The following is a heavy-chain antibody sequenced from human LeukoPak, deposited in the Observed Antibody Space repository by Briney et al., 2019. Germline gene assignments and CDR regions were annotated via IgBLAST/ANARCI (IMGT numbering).Heavy chain of an antibody. CDR1: GFTFSSYA. CDR2: ISGSGGST. Sequence: PGGSLRLSCAASGFTFSSYAMSWVRQAPGKGLEWVSAISGSGGSTYYADSVKGRFTISRDNSKNTLYLQMNSLRAEDTAVYYCAKGVCSSTSCFYYYYGMDVWGKGTTVTVSS. V-gene: IGHV3-23*01. J-gene: IGHJ6*04. D-gene: IGHD2-2*01. CDR3: AKGVCSSTSCFYYYYGMDV.